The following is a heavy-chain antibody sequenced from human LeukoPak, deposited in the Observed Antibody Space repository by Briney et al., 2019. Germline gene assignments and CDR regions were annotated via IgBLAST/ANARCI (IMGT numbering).Heavy chain of an antibody. CDR2: INHSGST. V-gene: IGHV4-34*01. CDR3: ARRAFGQLLFDH. D-gene: IGHD2-2*01. CDR1: GGSFSGYY. Sequence: SETLSLTCAVYGGSFSGYYWSWIRQPPGKGLEWIGEINHSGSTNYNPSLKSRVTISVDTSKNQFSLKLSSVTAADTAVYYCARRAFGQLLFDHWGQGTLVTVSS. J-gene: IGHJ4*02.